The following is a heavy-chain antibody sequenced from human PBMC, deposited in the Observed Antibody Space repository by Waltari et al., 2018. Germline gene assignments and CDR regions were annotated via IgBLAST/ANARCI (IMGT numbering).Heavy chain of an antibody. Sequence: EVQLLESGGGLVQPGGSLRLSCAASGFTFSSYAMRWVRQAPGKGLEWVSAISGSGGSTYYADSVKGRFTISRDNSKNTLYLQMNSLRAEDTAVYYCAKDGTMVRGAGMDVWGQGTTVTVSS. V-gene: IGHV3-23*01. CDR3: AKDGTMVRGAGMDV. D-gene: IGHD3-10*01. CDR2: ISGSGGST. J-gene: IGHJ6*02. CDR1: GFTFSSYA.